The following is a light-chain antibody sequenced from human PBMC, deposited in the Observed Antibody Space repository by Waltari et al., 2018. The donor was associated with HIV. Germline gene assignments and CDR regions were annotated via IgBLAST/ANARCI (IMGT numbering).Light chain of an antibody. V-gene: IGLV2-14*03. CDR2: HVS. CDR1: SSDVGGYNY. CDR3: TSYTSSNTLVI. J-gene: IGLJ2*01. Sequence: QSALTQPASVSGSPGQSITISCTGTSSDVGGYNYVSWYQQHPGKAPKLMIYHVSNRPSGVSNRFSDSKSGNTASLTISGLQAEDEADYYCTSYTSSNTLVIFGGGTKLTVL.